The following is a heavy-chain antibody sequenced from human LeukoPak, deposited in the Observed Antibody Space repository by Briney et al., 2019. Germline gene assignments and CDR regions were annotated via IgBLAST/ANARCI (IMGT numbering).Heavy chain of an antibody. CDR3: ATTQWLAPPPDS. CDR2: INTDGTVT. CDR1: GFTFSKYW. D-gene: IGHD6-19*01. Sequence: GGSLRLSCATSGFTFSKYWMLWVRQAPGKGLESVSRINTDGTVTTYADSVKGRFTVSRDNADNTMFLQMNSVRDEDTAVYYCATTQWLAPPPDSWGQGTPVTVSS. J-gene: IGHJ4*02. V-gene: IGHV3-74*01.